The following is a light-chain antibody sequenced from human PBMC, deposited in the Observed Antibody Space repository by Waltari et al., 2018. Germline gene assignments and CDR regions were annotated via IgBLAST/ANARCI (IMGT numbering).Light chain of an antibody. J-gene: IGKJ5*01. CDR2: DAT. CDR3: QQRNHWIT. CDR1: RNVNMY. Sequence: EIVLTQSPATLSLSPGDRATLSCRASRNVNMYFAWYQQKPGQGPRLLIYDATDRAAGVPARFSGSGSGTEFTLTISSLEPEDFAVYHCQQRNHWITFGQGTRLEI. V-gene: IGKV3-11*01.